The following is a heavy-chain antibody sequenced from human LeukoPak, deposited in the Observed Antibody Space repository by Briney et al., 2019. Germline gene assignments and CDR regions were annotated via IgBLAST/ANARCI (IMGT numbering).Heavy chain of an antibody. V-gene: IGHV3-7*01. D-gene: IGHD6-6*01. J-gene: IGHJ5*02. Sequence: GGSLRLSCAASGFTFSSYWMSWVRQAPGKGLEWVANIKQDGSEKYYVDSVKGRFTISRDNAKNSLYLQMNSLRAEDTAVYYCAGDGAPYSSSSGWFDPWGQGTLVTVSS. CDR1: GFTFSSYW. CDR2: IKQDGSEK. CDR3: AGDGAPYSSSSGWFDP.